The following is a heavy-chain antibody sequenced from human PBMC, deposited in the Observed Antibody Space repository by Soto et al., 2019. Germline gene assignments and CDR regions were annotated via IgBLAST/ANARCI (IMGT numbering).Heavy chain of an antibody. D-gene: IGHD5-18*01. CDR3: ARDIRGYSRAFDY. CDR2: IYSSGST. Sequence: LSLTCTVSGDSVSSDSYYWTWIRQPPGKGLEWIGYIYSSGSTNYNPSLKSRVTISLDTSSNQFSLELTSVTAADTAIYYCARDIRGYSRAFDYWGQGTLVTVSS. V-gene: IGHV4-61*01. J-gene: IGHJ4*02. CDR1: GDSVSSDSYY.